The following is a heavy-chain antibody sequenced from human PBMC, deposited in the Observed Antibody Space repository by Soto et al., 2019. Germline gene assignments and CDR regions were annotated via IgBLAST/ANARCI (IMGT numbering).Heavy chain of an antibody. D-gene: IGHD3-3*01. CDR1: GGSIGSGGYY. CDR3: ARGDYDSQDYYYYGIDV. J-gene: IGHJ6*02. V-gene: IGHV4-31*03. Sequence: PSETLSLTCTVSGGSIGSGGYYWSWIRQHPGEGLEWIGYIFYSGSTHYNPSLKSRVTISVDTSKNQFSLKLSSVTAADTAVYYCARGDYDSQDYYYYGIDVWGQGTTVTVSS. CDR2: IFYSGST.